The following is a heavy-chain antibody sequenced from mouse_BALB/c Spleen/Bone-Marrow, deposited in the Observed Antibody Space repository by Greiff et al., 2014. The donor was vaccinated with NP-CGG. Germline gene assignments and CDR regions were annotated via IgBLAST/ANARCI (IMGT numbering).Heavy chain of an antibody. D-gene: IGHD1-1*01. CDR2: IYPGNVNT. J-gene: IGHJ4*01. Sequence: VQRVESGPELVKPGASVRISCKASGYTFTSYFLHWVKQRPGQGLEWIGWIYPGNVNTKYNEKFKGKATLTADKSSSTAYMQLSSLTSEASAVYFCARWVVGRDYAMDYWGQETSVTVSS. V-gene: IGHV1S56*01. CDR3: ARWVVGRDYAMDY. CDR1: GYTFTSYF.